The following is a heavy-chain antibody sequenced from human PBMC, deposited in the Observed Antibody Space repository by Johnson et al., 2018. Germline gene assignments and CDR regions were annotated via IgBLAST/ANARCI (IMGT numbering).Heavy chain of an antibody. Sequence: VQLQESGPGLVKXSETLSLTCTVSGDSLRDYYWAWIRQPPGKGLEWIGYVHYSGTTHYNPSLKSRLTISVDTSENKVSLRLNSVSAEDTAIYYCARDTGNWYFDLWGRGTPVTVSS. J-gene: IGHJ2*01. V-gene: IGHV4-59*01. CDR3: ARDTGNWYFDL. CDR2: VHYSGTT. D-gene: IGHD3-10*01. CDR1: GDSLRDYY.